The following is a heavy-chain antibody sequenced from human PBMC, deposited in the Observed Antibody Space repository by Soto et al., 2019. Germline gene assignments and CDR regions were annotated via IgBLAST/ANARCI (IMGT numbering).Heavy chain of an antibody. Sequence: QVQLVQSGAEVKKPGSSVKVSCKASGGTFSSYAISWVRQAPGQGLEWMGGIIPIFGTANYAQKFQGRVTITADESTSTAYMELSSLRSEDTAVYYCAADYDYVCGSGSPPDHYGMDVWGQGTTVTVSS. V-gene: IGHV1-69*01. CDR2: IIPIFGTA. CDR3: AADYDYVCGSGSPPDHYGMDV. CDR1: GGTFSSYA. J-gene: IGHJ6*02. D-gene: IGHD3-16*01.